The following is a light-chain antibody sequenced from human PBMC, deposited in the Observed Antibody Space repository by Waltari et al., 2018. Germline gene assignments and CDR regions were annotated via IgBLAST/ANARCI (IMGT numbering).Light chain of an antibody. CDR2: AAS. CDR1: QAISGY. Sequence: DIEMTQSPSSLSASVGDRVTITCRASQAISGYLNWFQQKPGRAPKLLIYAASSLQSWVPSRFSGSGYGTDFTLTISSLQPEDFAIYSCQQSSSSPHTFGGGTKVEMK. CDR3: QQSSSSPHT. V-gene: IGKV1-39*01. J-gene: IGKJ4*01.